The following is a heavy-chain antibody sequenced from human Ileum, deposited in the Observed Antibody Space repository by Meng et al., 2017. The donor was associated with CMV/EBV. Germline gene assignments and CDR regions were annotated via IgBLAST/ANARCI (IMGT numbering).Heavy chain of an antibody. J-gene: IGHJ4*02. CDR1: GFTFSDYY. D-gene: IGHD2-21*01. CDR3: AREAHCSYESCPPRDY. V-gene: IGHV3-11*01. CDR2: ITKSGDTT. Sequence: GEFLKISCAASGFTFSDYYMSWIRQAPGKGLEWISIITKSGDTTYYTDSVKGRFTISRDNARNSLYLQMNSLRADDTAVYYCAREAHCSYESCPPRDYWGQGTLVTVSS.